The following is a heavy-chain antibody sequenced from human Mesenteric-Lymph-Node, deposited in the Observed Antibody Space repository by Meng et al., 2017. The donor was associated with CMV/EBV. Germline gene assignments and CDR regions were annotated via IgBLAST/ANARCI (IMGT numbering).Heavy chain of an antibody. CDR2: ITYSGRTR. Sequence: GESLKISCADSGFTFGSYELNWVRQAPGKGLEWAPYITYSGRTRYYADSVKGRFTISRDKGKNSLFLQMNSLRAEDTAVYYCASGYMLDYWGQGTLVTVSS. J-gene: IGHJ4*02. CDR3: ASGYMLDY. CDR1: GFTFGSYE. V-gene: IGHV3-48*03. D-gene: IGHD6-13*01.